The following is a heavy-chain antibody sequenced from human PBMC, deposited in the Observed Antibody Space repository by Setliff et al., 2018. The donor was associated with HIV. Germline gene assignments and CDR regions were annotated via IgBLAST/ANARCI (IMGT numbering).Heavy chain of an antibody. CDR2: VYHTGAT. V-gene: IGHV4-30-4*08. CDR3: ARGNTGFDY. J-gene: IGHJ4*02. CDR1: GDSLSSGDYY. Sequence: SETLSLTCTVSGDSLSSGDYYWSWIRQPPGRGLEWVGYVYHTGATYYNPSLRSRLTLSVDTSTNQFSLRLSSLTAAETAVYYCARGNTGFDYWGRGSLVTVSS.